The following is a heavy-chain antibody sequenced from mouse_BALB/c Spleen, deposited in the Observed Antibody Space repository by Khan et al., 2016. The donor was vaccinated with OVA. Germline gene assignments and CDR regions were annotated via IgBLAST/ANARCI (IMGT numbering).Heavy chain of an antibody. CDR2: IYPGSGST. CDR3: ARSGYGSLVY. J-gene: IGHJ2*01. D-gene: IGHD1-1*01. V-gene: IGHV1-77*01. Sequence: QVQLKESGPELVKPGASVKMSCKASGYTFTDYIINWVKQRTGQGLEWIGQIYPGSGSTYYNEKFKGKATLTAAKSSNTANMQFSSLTSEDSAVYFCARSGYGSLVYWGQGTTLTVSS. CDR1: GYTFTDYI.